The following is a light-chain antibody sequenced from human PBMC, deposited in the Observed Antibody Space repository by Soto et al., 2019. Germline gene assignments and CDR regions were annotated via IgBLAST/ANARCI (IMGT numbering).Light chain of an antibody. J-gene: IGKJ1*01. CDR2: GAS. CDR3: QQYGSSLWT. V-gene: IGKV3-20*01. Sequence: ELVLTQSPGPLSWSTGERATLSCGASQRASSSYLAWYQQKHRQAPRRLIYGASSRATGIPERFSGSAYGTDVNLTISRLETEDFAVYYCQQYGSSLWTFGQGTKVDIK. CDR1: QRASSSY.